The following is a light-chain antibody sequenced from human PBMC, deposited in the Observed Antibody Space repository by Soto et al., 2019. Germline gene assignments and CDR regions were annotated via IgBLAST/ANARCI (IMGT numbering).Light chain of an antibody. V-gene: IGKV3-20*01. CDR2: DAS. Sequence: EIVLTQSPATLSLSPGERATLSCRASQGVSSYLAWYQQKPGQAPRLLIYDASNRATGIPARFSGSGSGTDFTLTISRLEPEDFAVYYCQQYGSSPPITFGQGTRLENK. CDR3: QQYGSSPPIT. J-gene: IGKJ5*01. CDR1: QGVSSY.